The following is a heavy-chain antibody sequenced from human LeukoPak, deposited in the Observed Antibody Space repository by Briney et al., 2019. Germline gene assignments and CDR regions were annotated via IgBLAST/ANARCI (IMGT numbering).Heavy chain of an antibody. D-gene: IGHD2-8*01. J-gene: IGHJ3*02. CDR1: GGTFSSYA. CDR3: ATWSTKEAFNI. CDR2: IIPIFGTA. Sequence: ASVKVSCKASGGTFSSYAISWVRQAPGQGLEWMGGIIPIFGTANYAQKFQGRVTITADESTSTAYMELSSLRSDDTAVYYCATWSTKEAFNIWGQGTMVTVSS. V-gene: IGHV1-69*13.